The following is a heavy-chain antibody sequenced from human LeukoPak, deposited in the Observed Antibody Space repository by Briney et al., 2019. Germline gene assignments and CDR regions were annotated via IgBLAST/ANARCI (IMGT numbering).Heavy chain of an antibody. V-gene: IGHV3-53*01. CDR2: NYSGGST. CDR3: ARGGIAAVNFDY. J-gene: IGHJ4*02. D-gene: IGHD6-13*01. CDR1: GFTVSSNY. Sequence: GGSLRLSCAASGFTVSSNYMDWVRQATGKGLEWVSVNYSGGSTYYADSVKGRFTISRDNSKNTLYLQMNSLRAEDTAVYYCARGGIAAVNFDYWGQGTLVAVSS.